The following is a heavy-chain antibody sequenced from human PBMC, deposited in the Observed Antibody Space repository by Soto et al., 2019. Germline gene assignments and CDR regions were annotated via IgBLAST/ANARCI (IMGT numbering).Heavy chain of an antibody. CDR1: GFTFSSYV. D-gene: IGHD2-15*01. V-gene: IGHV3-30-3*01. CDR2: ISYDGNNK. J-gene: IGHJ6*02. CDR3: ARAGCDGGSRYTLVGLRYGMDV. Sequence: QVQLVESGGGVVQPGRSLRLSCAASGFTFSSYVMHWVRQAPGKGLEWVAIISYDGNNKYYADSVKGRFTISRDNSKXTXXXQXXSLRAEDTAVYYCARAGCDGGSRYTLVGLRYGMDVWGQGTTVTVSS.